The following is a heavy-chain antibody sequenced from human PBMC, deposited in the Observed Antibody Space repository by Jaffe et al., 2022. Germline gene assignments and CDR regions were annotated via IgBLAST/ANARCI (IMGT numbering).Heavy chain of an antibody. J-gene: IGHJ6*04. CDR1: GFTFSSYS. Sequence: EVQLVESGGGLVKPGGSLRLSCAASGFTFSSYSMNWVRQAPGKGLEWVSSISSSSSYIYYADSVKGRFTISRDNAKNSLYLQMNSLRAEDTAVYYCARDGVYYDFWSGYGMDVWGKGTTVTVSS. D-gene: IGHD3-3*01. CDR2: ISSSSSYI. CDR3: ARDGVYYDFWSGYGMDV. V-gene: IGHV3-21*01.